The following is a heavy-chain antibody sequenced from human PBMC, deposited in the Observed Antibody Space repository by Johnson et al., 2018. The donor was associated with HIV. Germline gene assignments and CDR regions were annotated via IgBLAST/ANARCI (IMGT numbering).Heavy chain of an antibody. CDR3: TSDRRGSSGAFDI. J-gene: IGHJ3*02. V-gene: IGHV3-9*01. Sequence: VQLVESGGGVVRPGGSLRLSCAASGFTFDDYAMHWVRQAPGKGLEWVSGISWNSGSIAYADSVKGRFTISRDNAKNSLYLQMNSLRAEDTALYYCTSDRRGSSGAFDIWGQGTMVTVSS. D-gene: IGHD1-26*01. CDR2: ISWNSGSI. CDR1: GFTFDDYA.